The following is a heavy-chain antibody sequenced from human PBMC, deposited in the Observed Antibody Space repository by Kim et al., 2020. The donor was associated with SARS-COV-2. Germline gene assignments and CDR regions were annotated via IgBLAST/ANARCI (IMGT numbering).Heavy chain of an antibody. V-gene: IGHV1-3*01. CDR3: ARERLVATRPFYYYYGVDV. CDR2: INGGNGKT. D-gene: IGHD5-12*01. CDR1: GYTFASYA. Sequence: ASVKVSCMASGYTFASYAVHWVRQAPGQSLEWLGWINGGNGKTNSSQRLQGRVTLTKDTPANIAYLELRSLRSEDTAVYFCARERLVATRPFYYYYGVDVWGQGTTVIVSS. J-gene: IGHJ6*02.